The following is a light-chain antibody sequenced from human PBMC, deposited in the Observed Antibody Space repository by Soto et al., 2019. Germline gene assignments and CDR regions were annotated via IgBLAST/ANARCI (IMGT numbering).Light chain of an antibody. J-gene: IGKJ4*01. CDR3: QQRAT. CDR2: DAS. Sequence: DIQMTQSPSTLSASVGDRVTITCRASQSISSWLAWYQQKPGKAPKLLIYDASSLESGVPSRFSGSGSGTEFTLTISSLQPDDSATYYCQQRATFGGGTKVEIK. CDR1: QSISSW. V-gene: IGKV1-5*01.